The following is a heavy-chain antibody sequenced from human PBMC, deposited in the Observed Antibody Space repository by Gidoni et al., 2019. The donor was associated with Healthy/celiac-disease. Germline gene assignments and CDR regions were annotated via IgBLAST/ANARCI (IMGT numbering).Heavy chain of an antibody. Sequence: QVQLVQSGAEVKKPGSSVKVSCKASGGTFSSYAISWVRQAPGQGLEWMGGIIPIFGTANYAQKFQGRVTITADESTSTAYMELSSLRSEDTAVYYCARVMKSVVPAAPYYYYYYMDVWGKGTTVTVSS. D-gene: IGHD2-2*01. V-gene: IGHV1-69*01. CDR1: GGTFSSYA. J-gene: IGHJ6*03. CDR2: IIPIFGTA. CDR3: ARVMKSVVPAAPYYYYYYMDV.